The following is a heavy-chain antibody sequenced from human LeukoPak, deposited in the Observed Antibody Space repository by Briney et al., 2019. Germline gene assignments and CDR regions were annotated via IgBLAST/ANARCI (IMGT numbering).Heavy chain of an antibody. CDR1: GDSVSSNSAA. D-gene: IGHD4-17*01. CDR3: ARDDYGDSQYYYYGMDV. V-gene: IGHV6-1*01. Sequence: SQTLSLTCAISGDSVSSNSAAWNWIRQSPSRGLEWLGRTCYMSKWYNDYAVSVKSRITINPDTSKNQFSLQLNSVTPEDTAVYYCARDDYGDSQYYYYGMDVWGQRTTVTVSS. CDR2: TCYMSKWYN. J-gene: IGHJ6*02.